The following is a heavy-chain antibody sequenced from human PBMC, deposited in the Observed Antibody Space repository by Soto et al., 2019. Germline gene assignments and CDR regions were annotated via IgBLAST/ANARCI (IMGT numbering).Heavy chain of an antibody. CDR2: VHGGGST. V-gene: IGHV3-53*01. D-gene: IGHD3-16*01. CDR3: AVRLTTAASLEY. J-gene: IGHJ4*02. Sequence: VQLVESGGGLIQPGGSLRLSCAASGFTVSNNHMTWVRQAAGQGLELVSFVHGGGSTSYADSVKGRFTISRDNSKNTLYLQMDSLRAEDTAIYYCAVRLTTAASLEYWGRGTVVTVSS. CDR1: GFTVSNNH.